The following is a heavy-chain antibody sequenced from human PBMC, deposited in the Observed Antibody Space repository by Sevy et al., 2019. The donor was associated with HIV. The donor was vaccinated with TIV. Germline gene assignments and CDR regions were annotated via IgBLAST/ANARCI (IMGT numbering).Heavy chain of an antibody. J-gene: IGHJ6*02. D-gene: IGHD1-20*01. CDR2: TFYRSNWYN. V-gene: IGHV6-1*01. Sequence: SQTLSLTCAISGDSVSSNNAAWNWIRQSPSRGLEWLGRTFYRSNWYNDYAVSVKGRITINPDTSKNQLSLQLTSVTPEDTAVYYRARDGLTYGGMDVWGQGTTVTVSS. CDR1: GDSVSSNNAA. CDR3: ARDGLTYGGMDV.